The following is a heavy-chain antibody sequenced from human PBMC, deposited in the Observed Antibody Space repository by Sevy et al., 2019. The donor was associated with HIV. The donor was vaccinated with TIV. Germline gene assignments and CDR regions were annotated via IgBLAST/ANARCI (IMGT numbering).Heavy chain of an antibody. J-gene: IGHJ6*02. Sequence: GGSLRLSCAASGFTFSDYYMSWIRQAPEKGLEWVSYISSSGSTIYYADSVKGRFTISRDNAKNSLYLQMNSLRAEDTAVYYCARGGSSWYGYYYYYGMDVWGQGTTVTVSS. D-gene: IGHD6-13*01. CDR1: GFTFSDYY. CDR2: ISSSGSTI. V-gene: IGHV3-11*01. CDR3: ARGGSSWYGYYYYYGMDV.